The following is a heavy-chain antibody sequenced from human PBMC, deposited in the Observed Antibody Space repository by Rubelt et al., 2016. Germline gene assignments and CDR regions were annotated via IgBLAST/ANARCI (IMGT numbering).Heavy chain of an antibody. D-gene: IGHD2-15*01. V-gene: IGHV1-69*04. J-gene: IGHJ4*02. CDR3: ARGVRIETYFDY. CDR1: GYTFTSYG. CDR2: IIPILGIA. Sequence: QVQLVQSGAEVKKPGASVKVSCKASGYTFTSYGISWVRQAPGQGLEWMGRIIPILGIANYAQKCQGRGTLTADKATSTAYMELRSLRSEDTAVYYGARGVRIETYFDYGGQGTLVTVSS.